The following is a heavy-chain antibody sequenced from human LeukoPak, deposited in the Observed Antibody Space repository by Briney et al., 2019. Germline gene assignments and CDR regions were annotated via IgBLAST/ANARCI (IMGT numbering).Heavy chain of an antibody. CDR3: ARELVAGGGRRGMDV. V-gene: IGHV3-66*01. J-gene: IGHJ6*02. CDR2: IYSDSRT. D-gene: IGHD6-19*01. Sequence: VRXXPXKGLEXVSVIYSDSRTSYADSVRGRFTISRDNSKNMLHLQMSSLRAEDTAVYYCARELVAGGGRRGMDVWGQGTTVTVSS.